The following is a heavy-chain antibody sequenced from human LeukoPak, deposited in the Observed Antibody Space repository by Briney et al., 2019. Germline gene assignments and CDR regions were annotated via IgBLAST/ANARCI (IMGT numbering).Heavy chain of an antibody. V-gene: IGHV1-18*01. J-gene: IGHJ4*02. Sequence: ASVKVSCKASGYTFTSYGISWVRQAPGQGLEWMGWISAYNGNTNYAQKLQGRVTMTTDTSTSTAYMELRSLRSDDTAVYYCARDPAVGITMIVVVGLDYWGQGTLVTVSS. CDR2: ISAYNGNT. CDR3: ARDPAVGITMIVVVGLDY. D-gene: IGHD3-22*01. CDR1: GYTFTSYG.